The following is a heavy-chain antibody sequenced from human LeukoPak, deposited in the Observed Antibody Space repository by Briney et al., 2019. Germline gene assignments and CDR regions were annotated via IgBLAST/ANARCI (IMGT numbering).Heavy chain of an antibody. J-gene: IGHJ6*02. V-gene: IGHV4-34*01. D-gene: IGHD3-10*01. CDR3: ARLRSYGSGSYYAKNYYYGMDV. CDR1: GGSFSGYY. Sequence: PSETLSLTCAVYGGSFSGYYWSWIRQPPGKGLGWIGEINHSGSTNYNPSLKSRVTISVDTSKNQFSLKLSSVTAADTAVYYCARLRSYGSGSYYAKNYYYGMDVWGQGTTVTVSS. CDR2: INHSGST.